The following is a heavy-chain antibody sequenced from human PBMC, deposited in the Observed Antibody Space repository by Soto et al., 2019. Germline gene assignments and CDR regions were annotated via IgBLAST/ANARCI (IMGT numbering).Heavy chain of an antibody. CDR2: ISGSVGST. D-gene: IGHD3-3*01. CDR1: GFTFSSYA. Sequence: PGGSLRLSCAASGFTFSSYAMSWVRQAPGKGLEWVSAISGSVGSTYYADSVKGRFTISRDNSKNTLYLQMNSLRAEDTAVYYCALYYDFWSGYYHPYYYYYMDVWGKGTTVTVSS. CDR3: ALYYDFWSGYYHPYYYYYMDV. V-gene: IGHV3-23*01. J-gene: IGHJ6*03.